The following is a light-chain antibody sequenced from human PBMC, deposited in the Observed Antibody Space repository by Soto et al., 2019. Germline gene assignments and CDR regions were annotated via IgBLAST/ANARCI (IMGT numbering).Light chain of an antibody. CDR2: GVT. CDR3: SSYTTAFLYV. V-gene: IGLV2-14*01. Sequence: QSVLTQPASVSGSPGQSITISCTGSSSDIGAFNYVAWYQQHPGKAPKLIIHGVTNRPSGVSSRFSGSKSDYTASLTISGLQAEDEADYYCSSYTTAFLYVFGTGTKVTV. J-gene: IGLJ1*01. CDR1: SSDIGAFNY.